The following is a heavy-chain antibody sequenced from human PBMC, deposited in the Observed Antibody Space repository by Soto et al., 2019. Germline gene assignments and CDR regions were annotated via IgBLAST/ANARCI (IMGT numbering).Heavy chain of an antibody. CDR1: GGSISNGYYY. CDR3: ARWVEVSLDYFDS. CDR2: IYHSGRT. J-gene: IGHJ4*02. V-gene: IGHV4-31*03. D-gene: IGHD2-15*01. Sequence: PSETLSLTYTVSGGSISNGYYYWSWVRQNPGKGLEWIGHIYHSGRTYYNPSLKSRVTISVDTSKNQFSLNLSSVTAADTAVYYCARWVEVSLDYFDSWGQGTPVTVS.